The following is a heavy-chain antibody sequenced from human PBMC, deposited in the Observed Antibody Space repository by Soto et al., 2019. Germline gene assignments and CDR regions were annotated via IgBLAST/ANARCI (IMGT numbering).Heavy chain of an antibody. V-gene: IGHV3-33*01. Sequence: QVQLVGSGGGVVQPGRSLRLSCAASGFVFSTYGMHWVRQAPGKGLEWVAVIWYDGSNKYYADSVRGRFTISRDNSKNTLFLQLNSLRAEDTAVYYCARAVGPFDYWGQGTLVTVSS. D-gene: IGHD1-26*01. CDR2: IWYDGSNK. J-gene: IGHJ4*02. CDR3: ARAVGPFDY. CDR1: GFVFSTYG.